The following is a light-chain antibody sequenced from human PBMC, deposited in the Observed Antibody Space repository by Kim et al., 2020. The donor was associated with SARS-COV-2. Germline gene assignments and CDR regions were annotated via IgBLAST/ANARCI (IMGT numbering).Light chain of an antibody. CDR3: HQYYNWHLG. CDR1: QPVSNR. V-gene: IGKV3-15*01. CDR2: GAS. Sequence: EVVLTQSPATLSVSPGERATLSCWASQPVSNRLAWYQHKPGQAPRLLIYGASTRATGVPARFSGSGSGTDFTLTISSLQSEDFAVYYCHQYYNWHLGFGQGTKVDIK. J-gene: IGKJ1*01.